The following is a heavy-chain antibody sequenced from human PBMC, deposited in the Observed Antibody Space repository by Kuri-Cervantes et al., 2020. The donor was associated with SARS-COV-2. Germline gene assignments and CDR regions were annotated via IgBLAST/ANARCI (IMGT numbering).Heavy chain of an antibody. CDR2: VDCDDDK. CDR3: ARIRYGDGYNNPRIFDY. D-gene: IGHD5-24*01. Sequence: SGPTLLNPTQTPTLTCTFTGFSLSTSGMCVSWIRQTPGKALEWLSRVDCDDDKYYSTSMKTRLTISKDTSKNQVVLTMTNMDPVDTATYYCARIRYGDGYNNPRIFDYWGQGTLVTVSS. V-gene: IGHV2-70*11. CDR1: GFSLSTSGMC. J-gene: IGHJ4*02.